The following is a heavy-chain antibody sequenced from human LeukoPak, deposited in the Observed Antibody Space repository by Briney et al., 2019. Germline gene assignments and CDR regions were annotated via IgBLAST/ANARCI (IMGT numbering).Heavy chain of an antibody. CDR2: INPNSGNT. CDR3: ARERGRSWGALHFYYYYYYMDV. Sequence: ASVKVSCKASGYTFTGYYMHWVRQAPGQGLEWMGWINPNSGNTGYAQKLQGRVTMTTDTSTSTAYMELRSLRSDDTAVYYCARERGRSWGALHFYYYYYYMDVWGKGTTVTVSS. J-gene: IGHJ6*03. D-gene: IGHD1-26*01. V-gene: IGHV1-18*04. CDR1: GYTFTGYY.